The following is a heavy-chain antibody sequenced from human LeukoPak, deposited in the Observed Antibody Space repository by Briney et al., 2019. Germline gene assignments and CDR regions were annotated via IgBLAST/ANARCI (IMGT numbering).Heavy chain of an antibody. J-gene: IGHJ6*02. D-gene: IGHD2-2*01. CDR1: GGSISSGGYY. CDR3: ARTCSSPSCHYGMDV. CDR2: IYYSGST. Sequence: NTSETLSLTCTVSGGSISSGGYYWSWTRQHPGKGLEWIGYIYYSGSTYYNPSLKSRVTISVDTSKNQFSLKLSSVTAADTAVYYCARTCSSPSCHYGMDVWGQGTTVTVSS. V-gene: IGHV4-31*03.